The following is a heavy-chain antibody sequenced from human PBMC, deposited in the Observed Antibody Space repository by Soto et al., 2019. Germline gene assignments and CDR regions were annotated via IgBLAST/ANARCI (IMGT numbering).Heavy chain of an antibody. J-gene: IGHJ4*02. CDR3: ASYRDDYGSGNYYNRIDF. CDR1: GGIFSTYA. CDR2: IIPLFGTP. D-gene: IGHD3-10*01. Sequence: QVQLVQSGAEVKKPGSSVKVSCKASGGIFSTYAISWLRQAPGQGLEWMGGIIPLFGTPNYAQRFQGRVTITADESTSTAYMELSRLRSEDTAVYYCASYRDDYGSGNYYNRIDFWGQGTLVTVSS. V-gene: IGHV1-69*01.